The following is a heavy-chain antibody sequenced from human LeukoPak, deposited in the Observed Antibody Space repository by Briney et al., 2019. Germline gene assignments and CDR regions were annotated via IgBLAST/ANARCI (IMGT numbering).Heavy chain of an antibody. Sequence: SETLSLTCTVSGASISSYYWIWIRQPPGKGLEWIGYISYSGSTNYNPSLKSRVTISVDTSKNQFSLKLTSVTAADTAVYYCARGLNLYNWNYFAGVWGQGTLVTVSS. CDR1: GASISSYY. CDR3: ARGLNLYNWNYFAGV. V-gene: IGHV4-59*01. J-gene: IGHJ4*02. CDR2: ISYSGST. D-gene: IGHD1-7*01.